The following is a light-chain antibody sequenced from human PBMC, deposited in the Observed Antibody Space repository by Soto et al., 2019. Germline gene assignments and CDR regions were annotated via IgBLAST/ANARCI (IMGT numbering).Light chain of an antibody. CDR2: DAS. CDR3: KQRSNWRIT. CDR1: ESVSSY. Sequence: EIVLTQSPATLSLSPGERATLSCRASESVSSYLAWYQQKPGQAPRLLIYDASNRATGIPARFSGSGSGTDFTLTISSLEPEDFAVYYCKQRSNWRITFGQGTRLAIK. J-gene: IGKJ5*01. V-gene: IGKV3-11*01.